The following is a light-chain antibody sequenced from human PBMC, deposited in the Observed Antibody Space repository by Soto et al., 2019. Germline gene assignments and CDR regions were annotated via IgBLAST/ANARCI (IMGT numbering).Light chain of an antibody. CDR3: AAWDDSLSGVV. Sequence: QSVLTQTPSASGTPGQRVTISCSGSSSNIGSSYIYWYQQLPGTAPKLLIYRNNQRPSGVPDRFSGSKSGTSASLVISGFRFEDEADYYCAAWDDSLSGVVFGGGTKLTVL. J-gene: IGLJ2*01. V-gene: IGLV1-47*01. CDR2: RNN. CDR1: SSNIGSSY.